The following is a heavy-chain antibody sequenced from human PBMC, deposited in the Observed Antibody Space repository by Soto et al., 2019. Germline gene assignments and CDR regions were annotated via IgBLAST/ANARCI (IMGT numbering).Heavy chain of an antibody. CDR3: AKARTASGSYNWYFDY. CDR1: GFTFSSYA. V-gene: IGHV3-23*01. J-gene: IGHJ4*02. Sequence: PGGSLRLSCAASGFTFSSYAMSWVRQAPGKGLEWVSAISGSGGSTYYADSVKGRFTISRDNSKNTLYLQMNSLRAEDTAVYYCAKARTASGSYNWYFDYWGQGTLVTVSS. D-gene: IGHD1-26*01. CDR2: ISGSGGST.